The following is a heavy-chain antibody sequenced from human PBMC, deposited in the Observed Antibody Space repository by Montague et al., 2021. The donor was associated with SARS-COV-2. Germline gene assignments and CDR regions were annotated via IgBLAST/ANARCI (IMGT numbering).Heavy chain of an antibody. Sequence: SLRLSCAASGFTFSSYEMNSVRQAPGKGLEWVSNMSSSGSTIYYXDSXKGRFTISRDNAKNSQYLQLNSLRAEDTAVYYCAREGRGEQWLVRAFDIWGQGTMVTVSS. V-gene: IGHV3-48*03. CDR1: GFTFSSYE. J-gene: IGHJ3*02. CDR2: MSSSGSTI. CDR3: AREGRGEQWLVRAFDI. D-gene: IGHD6-19*01.